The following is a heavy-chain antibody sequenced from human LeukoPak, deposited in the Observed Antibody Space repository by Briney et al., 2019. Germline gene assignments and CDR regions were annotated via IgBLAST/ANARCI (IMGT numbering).Heavy chain of an antibody. D-gene: IGHD2-21*01. J-gene: IGHJ6*02. CDR3: ARLILWTDRYYNGMDV. CDR2: AYPGDSET. Sequence: GESLKISCQGSGYTYPNYWIGWVRQMHGQGLEWMGIAYPGDSETRYSPSFQGQVTISADKSINTVYLQWSSLKASDTAIYYCARLILWTDRYYNGMDVWGQGTPVTVSS. CDR1: GYTYPNYW. V-gene: IGHV5-51*01.